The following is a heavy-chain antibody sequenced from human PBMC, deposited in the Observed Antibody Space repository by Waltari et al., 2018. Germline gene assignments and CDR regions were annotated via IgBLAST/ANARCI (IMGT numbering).Heavy chain of an antibody. V-gene: IGHV3-23*01. Sequence: VQVLESGGGLVQPGGSLRLPCPASGFIFPNYAMTWVRQAPGKGLERVSLIGGSGGGTHDADSVKGRFTISRDNSKNTLYLQMNTHRVEDTAGYYCAKSTGQIVGAYFDYWGQGTLVTVSS. CDR3: AKSTGQIVGAYFDY. J-gene: IGHJ4*02. D-gene: IGHD1-26*01. CDR1: GFIFPNYA. CDR2: IGGSGGGT.